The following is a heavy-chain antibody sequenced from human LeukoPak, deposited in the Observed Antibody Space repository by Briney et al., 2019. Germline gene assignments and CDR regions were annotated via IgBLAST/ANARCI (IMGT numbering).Heavy chain of an antibody. J-gene: IGHJ4*02. D-gene: IGHD1-26*01. Sequence: GGSLRISGGASGCTVSGNYMRWVGQAPGKGLEWGSVIYSGASTYYADSVKGRFTISTDNSKNTLYLQMNSLRAEDTAVYYCARVSGGAKGSWGQGTRVTVSS. CDR1: GCTVSGNY. CDR3: ARVSGGAKGS. CDR2: IYSGAST. V-gene: IGHV3-53*01.